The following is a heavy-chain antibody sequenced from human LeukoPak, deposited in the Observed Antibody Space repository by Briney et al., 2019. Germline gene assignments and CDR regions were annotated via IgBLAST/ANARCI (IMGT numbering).Heavy chain of an antibody. CDR2: INPSGGST. CDR3: ARAPIPFYYDSSAYYSDY. V-gene: IGHV1-46*01. D-gene: IGHD6-25*01. J-gene: IGHJ4*02. CDR1: GYTFTSYY. Sequence: ASVKVSCKASGYTFTSYYMHWVRQAPGQGLEWMGIINPSGGSTGYAQKFQGRVTFTGDTSIRTAYMEVSSLTSEDTAIYYCARAPIPFYYDSSAYYSDYWGQGTLVTVSS.